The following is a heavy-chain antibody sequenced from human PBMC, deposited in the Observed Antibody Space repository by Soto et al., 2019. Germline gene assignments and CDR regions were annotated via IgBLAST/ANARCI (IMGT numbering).Heavy chain of an antibody. CDR2: IYYSGST. V-gene: IGHV4-39*07. Sequence: SETLSLTCTVSGGSISSSSYYWGWIRQPPGKGLECIGSIYYSGSTYYNPSLKSRVTISVDTSKNQFSLKLSSVTAADTAVYYCASVAAAGGWGIFDYWGQGNLVPVSX. D-gene: IGHD6-13*01. CDR1: GGSISSSSYY. CDR3: ASVAAAGGWGIFDY. J-gene: IGHJ4*02.